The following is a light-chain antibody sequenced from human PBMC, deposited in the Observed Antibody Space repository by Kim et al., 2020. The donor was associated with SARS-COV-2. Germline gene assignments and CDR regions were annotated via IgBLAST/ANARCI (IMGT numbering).Light chain of an antibody. V-gene: IGKV3-11*01. J-gene: IGKJ4*01. Sequence: EIVLTQSPATLSLSPGERATLSCRASQSVSDFLAWYQQKPGQGPRLLIYDASNRATGIPARFSGSGSGTDFNLTISSLEPEDFAVYYCQQRSNWPPRLTFGGGTKVDIK. CDR3: QQRSNWPPRLT. CDR1: QSVSDF. CDR2: DAS.